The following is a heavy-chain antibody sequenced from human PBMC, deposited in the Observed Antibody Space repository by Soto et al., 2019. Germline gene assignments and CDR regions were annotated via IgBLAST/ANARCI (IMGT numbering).Heavy chain of an antibody. CDR1: GFSLSTREVG. CDR2: IYWDDDK. Sequence: QITLKESGPTLVKPTQTLTLTCTFSGFSLSTREVGVGWIRQPPGKALEWLALIYWDDDKRYSPSLKTRLTITKYISKHQVVLTMTTMVPVDTATYFCAHVRSVTMIDEYLGYYFASWGQGTLVTVSS. J-gene: IGHJ4*02. V-gene: IGHV2-5*02. D-gene: IGHD3-22*01. CDR3: AHVRSVTMIDEYLGYYFAS.